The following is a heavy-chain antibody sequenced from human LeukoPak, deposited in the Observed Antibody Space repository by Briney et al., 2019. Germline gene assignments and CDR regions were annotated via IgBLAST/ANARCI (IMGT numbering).Heavy chain of an antibody. D-gene: IGHD6-19*01. CDR3: VRDFPDYSSHFDY. V-gene: IGHV1-2*02. CDR1: GYTFTDYH. CDR2: ISPKTGGT. Sequence: GASVKVSCKASGYTFTDYHMHWVRQAPGQGLEWMGWISPKTGGTNYAQKFQGRITLTRDTSISTAYMEVSSLTSDDTAVYYCVRDFPDYSSHFDYWGQGTLVTVPS. J-gene: IGHJ4*02.